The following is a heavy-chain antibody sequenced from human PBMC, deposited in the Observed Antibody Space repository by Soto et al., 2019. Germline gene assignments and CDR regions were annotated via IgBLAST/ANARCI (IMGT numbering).Heavy chain of an antibody. CDR2: INAGNGNT. CDR3: SNSYSKYAPMDHYYYAMDV. D-gene: IGHD4-4*01. CDR1: GYTFTSYA. Sequence: HVQLVQSGAEVKKPGASVKVSCKASGYTFTSYAMHWVRQAPGQRLEWMGWINAGNGNTKYSQKFQGRVTITSDTSASTDYTDLHSVSCKDTAVYHYSNSYSKYAPMDHYYYAMDVWGQGTTVTVSS. V-gene: IGHV1-3*01. J-gene: IGHJ6*02.